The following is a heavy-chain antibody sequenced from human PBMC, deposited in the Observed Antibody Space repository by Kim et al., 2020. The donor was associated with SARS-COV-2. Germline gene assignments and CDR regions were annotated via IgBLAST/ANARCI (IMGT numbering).Heavy chain of an antibody. J-gene: IGHJ4*02. V-gene: IGHV3-30*04. D-gene: IGHD6-19*01. CDR1: GFTFSSYA. Sequence: GGSLRLSCVASGFTFSSYAMHWVRQAPGKGLEWVAVISYDGSNKYYADSVKGRFTISRDNSKNTLYLQMNSLRAEDTAVYYCARDFIGYSSGWYPYWGQGTLVTVSS. CDR2: ISYDGSNK. CDR3: ARDFIGYSSGWYPY.